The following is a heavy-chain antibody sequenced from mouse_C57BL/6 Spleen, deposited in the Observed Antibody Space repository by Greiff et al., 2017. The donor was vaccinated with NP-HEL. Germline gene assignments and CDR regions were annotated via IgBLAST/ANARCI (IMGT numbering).Heavy chain of an antibody. CDR3: TTGVLLSSYYFDY. CDR1: GFNIKDYY. D-gene: IGHD1-1*01. Sequence: EVQLQQSGAELVRPGASVKLSCTASGFNIKDYYMHWVKQRPEQGLEWIGRIDPEDGDTEYAPKFQGKATMTADTSSNTAYLQLSSLTSEGTAVYYCTTGVLLSSYYFDYWGQGTTLTVSS. J-gene: IGHJ2*01. CDR2: IDPEDGDT. V-gene: IGHV14-1*01.